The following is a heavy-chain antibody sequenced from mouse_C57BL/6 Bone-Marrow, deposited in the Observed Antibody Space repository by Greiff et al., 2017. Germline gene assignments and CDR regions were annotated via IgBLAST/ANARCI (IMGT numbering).Heavy chain of an antibody. CDR3: ASRGYYGSRRDYAMDY. Sequence: QVQLQQPGAELVKPGASVKLSCKASGYTFTSYWMQWVKQRPGQGLEWIGEIDPSDSYTNYNQKFKGKATLTVDTSSSTAYMQLSSLTSEDSAVYYCASRGYYGSRRDYAMDYWGQGTSVTVSS. CDR1: GYTFTSYW. J-gene: IGHJ4*01. D-gene: IGHD1-1*01. CDR2: IDPSDSYT. V-gene: IGHV1-50*01.